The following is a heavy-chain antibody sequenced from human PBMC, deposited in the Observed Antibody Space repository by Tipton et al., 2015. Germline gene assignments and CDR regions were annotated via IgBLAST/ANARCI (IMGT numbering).Heavy chain of an antibody. J-gene: IGHJ3*02. D-gene: IGHD4-17*01. V-gene: IGHV1-69*01. Sequence: QSGAEVKKPGSSVKVSCKASGGTFNSYVVSWVRQAPGQGLEWMGGIIPMYGTTNYAQKFQGRVTIIADEFTSTVYMELASLRSEDTAVYYCASRTVTTDDAFDIWGQGTMVTVSS. CDR3: ASRTVTTDDAFDI. CDR1: GGTFNSYV. CDR2: IIPMYGTT.